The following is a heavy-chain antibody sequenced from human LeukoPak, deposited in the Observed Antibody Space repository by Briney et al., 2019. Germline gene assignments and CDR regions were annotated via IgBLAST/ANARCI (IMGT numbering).Heavy chain of an antibody. J-gene: IGHJ4*02. V-gene: IGHV4-59*01. CDR3: TKIANGGLSDY. Sequence: SETLSLTCTVSGGSISGYYWALIRQPPGKVPEWIGYIHYSGNTNYNPSLKSRVSMSVDTSKNQFSLLLTSVTAADTAVYYCTKIANGGLSDYWGQGTLVTVSS. D-gene: IGHD2-8*01. CDR2: IHYSGNT. CDR1: GGSISGYY.